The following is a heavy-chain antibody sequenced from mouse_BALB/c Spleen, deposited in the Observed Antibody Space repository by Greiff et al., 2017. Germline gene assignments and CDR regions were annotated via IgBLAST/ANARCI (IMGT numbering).Heavy chain of an antibody. Sequence: QVHVKQSGAELAKPGASVKMSCKASGYTFTSYWMHWVKQRPGQGLEWIGYINPSTGYTEYNQKFKDKATLTADKSSSTAYMQLSSLTSEDSAVYYCAREDGYYNFDYWGQGTTLTVSS. CDR3: AREDGYYNFDY. J-gene: IGHJ2*01. CDR2: INPSTGYT. V-gene: IGHV1-7*01. D-gene: IGHD2-3*01. CDR1: GYTFTSYW.